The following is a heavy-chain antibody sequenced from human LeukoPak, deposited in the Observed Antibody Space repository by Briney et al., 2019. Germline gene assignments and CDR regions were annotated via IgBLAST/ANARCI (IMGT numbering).Heavy chain of an antibody. CDR2: IYNSGST. Sequence: SETLSLTCTVSGGSISTYYWSWIRQPPGKGLEWIGYIYNSGSTNYNPSLKSRVTISVDTSKNKFSLKLSSVTAADTAVYYCARGGYSYGYDDDFDYWGQGTLVTVSS. CDR1: GGSISTYY. J-gene: IGHJ4*02. CDR3: ARGGYSYGYDDDFDY. V-gene: IGHV4-59*01. D-gene: IGHD5-18*01.